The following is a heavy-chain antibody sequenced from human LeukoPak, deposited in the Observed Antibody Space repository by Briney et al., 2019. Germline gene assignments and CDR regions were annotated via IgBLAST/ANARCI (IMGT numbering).Heavy chain of an antibody. CDR1: GFTFSSYS. CDR3: ARAMVYCSGGSCSYFDY. J-gene: IGHJ4*02. CDR2: ISSSSSYI. V-gene: IGHV3-21*04. Sequence: GGSLRLSCAASGFTFSSYSMNWVRQDPGKGLEWVSSISSSSSYIYYADSVKGRFTISRDNAKNSLYLQMNSLRAEDTAVYYCARAMVYCSGGSCSYFDYWGQGTLVTVSS. D-gene: IGHD2-15*01.